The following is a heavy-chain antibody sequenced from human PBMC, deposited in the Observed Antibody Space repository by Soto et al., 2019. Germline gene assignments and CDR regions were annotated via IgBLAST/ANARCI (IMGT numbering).Heavy chain of an antibody. D-gene: IGHD3-22*01. V-gene: IGHV3-13*04. Sequence: GGSLRLSCAASGVTFSSYDMQWVRQATGKGLEWVSAIGTAGDTYYPGSVKGRFTISRENAKNSLYLQMNSLRAGDTAVYYCARSPPGGYHYYYGMDVWGQGTTVTVSS. CDR3: ARSPPGGYHYYYGMDV. CDR1: GVTFSSYD. J-gene: IGHJ6*02. CDR2: IGTAGDT.